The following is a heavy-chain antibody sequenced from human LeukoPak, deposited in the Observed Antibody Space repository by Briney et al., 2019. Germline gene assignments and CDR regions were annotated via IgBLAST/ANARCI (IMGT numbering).Heavy chain of an antibody. CDR3: ARTPEESAGTIDY. D-gene: IGHD6-19*01. Sequence: ASVKVSCKVSGGTFSTYSINWVRQAPGQGLEWMGGIIPIFGTGNPAQKFQDRVTITADAYTRTAFMELSSLRSEDTAVYYCARTPEESAGTIDYWGQGTLVTVSS. CDR1: GGTFSTYS. CDR2: IIPIFGTG. J-gene: IGHJ4*02. V-gene: IGHV1-69*01.